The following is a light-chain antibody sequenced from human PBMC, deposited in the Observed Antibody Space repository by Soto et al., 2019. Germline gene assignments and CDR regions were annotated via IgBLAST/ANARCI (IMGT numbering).Light chain of an antibody. CDR2: GTS. V-gene: IGKV3-20*01. J-gene: IGKJ1*01. Sequence: EIVLTQSPVTLSLSPGERATLSCRASQSVSSSYLAWYQQKPGQAPRLLIYGTSRRATGIPDRFSGSGSGTGFTLTINRLEPEDFAVYYCQQYGSSPRTFGQGTKVDIK. CDR1: QSVSSSY. CDR3: QQYGSSPRT.